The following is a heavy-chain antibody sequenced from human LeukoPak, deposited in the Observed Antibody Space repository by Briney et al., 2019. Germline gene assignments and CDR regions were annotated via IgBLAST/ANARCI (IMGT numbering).Heavy chain of an antibody. Sequence: GGSLRLSCAASGFTFDDYAMHWDRQAPGKGLEWVSGISWNSGSIGYADSVKGRFTISRDNAKNSLYLQMNSLRAEDTALYYCAKDIFTGIAAAGAIDYWGQGTLVTVSS. V-gene: IGHV3-9*01. CDR1: GFTFDDYA. CDR2: ISWNSGSI. D-gene: IGHD6-13*01. J-gene: IGHJ4*02. CDR3: AKDIFTGIAAAGAIDY.